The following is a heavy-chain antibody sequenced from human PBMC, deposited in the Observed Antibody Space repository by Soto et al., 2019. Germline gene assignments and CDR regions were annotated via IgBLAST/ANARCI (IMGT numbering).Heavy chain of an antibody. CDR3: ARGHPYDYYYYMDV. CDR1: GYTFTGYY. CDR2: INPNSGGT. V-gene: IGHV1-2*04. Sequence: ASVKVSCKASGYTFTGYYMHWVRQAPGQGLEWMGWINPNSGGTNYAQKFQGWVTMTRDTSISTAYMELSRLRSDDTAVYYCARGHPYDYYYYMDVWGKGTTVTVSS. J-gene: IGHJ6*03.